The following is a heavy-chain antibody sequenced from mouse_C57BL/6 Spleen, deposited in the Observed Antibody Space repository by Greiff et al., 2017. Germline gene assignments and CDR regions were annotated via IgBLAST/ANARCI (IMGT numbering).Heavy chain of an antibody. CDR3: ARVDY. CDR2: IYPGSGNT. CDR1: GYTFTDYY. J-gene: IGHJ2*01. V-gene: IGHV1-76*01. Sequence: VQLQESGAELVRPGASVKLSCKASGYTFTDYYINWVKQRPGQGLEWIARIYPGSGNTYYNEKFKGKATLTAEKSSSTAYMQLSSLTSEDSAVYFCARVDYWGQGTTLTVSS.